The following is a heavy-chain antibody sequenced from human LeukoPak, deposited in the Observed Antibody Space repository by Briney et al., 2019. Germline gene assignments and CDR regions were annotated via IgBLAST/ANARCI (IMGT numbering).Heavy chain of an antibody. Sequence: AGGSLRLSCAASEFSVGSNYMTWVRQAPGKGLEWVSLIHSGGSTYYADSVKGRFTISRDNSKNTLYLQMNSLRAEDTAVYYCASGWRKVVTISAFENFQQWGQGTLVTVSS. CDR1: EFSVGSNY. V-gene: IGHV3-66*01. CDR2: IHSGGST. D-gene: IGHD6-19*01. CDR3: ASGWRKVVTISAFENFQQ. J-gene: IGHJ1*01.